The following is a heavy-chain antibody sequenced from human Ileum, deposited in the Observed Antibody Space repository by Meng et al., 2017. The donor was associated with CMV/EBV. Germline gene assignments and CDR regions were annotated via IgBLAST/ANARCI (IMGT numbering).Heavy chain of an antibody. D-gene: IGHD3-3*01. CDR3: ARGFDFGDKGRLDF. J-gene: IGHJ4*02. CDR1: GYTFTDWY. Sequence: ASGYTFTDWYMHWVRQAPGQGIEWMAWIDPKSGGANYAQKFQGRVIMTRDTSINTFYMELSGLRSDDTAVYYCARGFDFGDKGRLDFWGQGTLVTVSS. V-gene: IGHV1-2*02. CDR2: IDPKSGGA.